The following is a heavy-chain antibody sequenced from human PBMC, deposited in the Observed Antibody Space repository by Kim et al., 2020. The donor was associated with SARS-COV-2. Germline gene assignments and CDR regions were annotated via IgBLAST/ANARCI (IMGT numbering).Heavy chain of an antibody. V-gene: IGHV4-39*01. J-gene: IGHJ4*02. CDR2: IYYSGSN. Sequence: SETLSLTCTVSGGSISSSSYYWGWIRQPPGKGLEWIGCIYYSGSNYYNPSLKSRVTISVDTSKNQFSLKLSSVTAADTAVYYCARREQLLDYWGQGTLVTVSS. CDR3: ARREQLLDY. D-gene: IGHD6-6*01. CDR1: GGSISSSSYY.